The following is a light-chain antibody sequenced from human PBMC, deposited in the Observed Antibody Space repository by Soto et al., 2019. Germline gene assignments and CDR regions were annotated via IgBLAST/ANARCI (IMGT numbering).Light chain of an antibody. V-gene: IGKV3-15*01. Sequence: EIRMTQSPATLSVSPGERATLSCRASQSVNNNLAWYQQKPGQAPRLLIYGASARATDIPARFSGSGSGTEFTLTISILQSEDFAVYYCQHYHDWSWTFGQGTKVDIK. CDR3: QHYHDWSWT. J-gene: IGKJ1*01. CDR2: GAS. CDR1: QSVNNN.